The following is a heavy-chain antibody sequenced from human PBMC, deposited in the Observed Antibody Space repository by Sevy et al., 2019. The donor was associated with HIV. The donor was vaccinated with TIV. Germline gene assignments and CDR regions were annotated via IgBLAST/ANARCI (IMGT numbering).Heavy chain of an antibody. Sequence: GGSLRLSCVASGFTFSSYEMNWVRQAPGKGLEWVSYISNSGTSMYYSDSVNGRFTISRDKARNSLYLQMNSRRAEDTAVYYCARDLPPSATTVAHFDCGGQGTLVTVSS. CDR2: ISNSGTSM. V-gene: IGHV3-48*03. CDR1: GFTFSSYE. CDR3: ARDLPPSATTVAHFDC. J-gene: IGHJ4*02. D-gene: IGHD4-17*01.